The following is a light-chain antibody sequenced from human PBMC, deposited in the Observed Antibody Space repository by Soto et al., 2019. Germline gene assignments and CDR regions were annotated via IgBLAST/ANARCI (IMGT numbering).Light chain of an antibody. CDR1: QSVSSSY. V-gene: IGKV3-20*01. Sequence: EIVLTQSPGTLSLSPGERATLSCRASQSVSSSYLAWYQQKPGQAPRLLIYGASSRSTGIPDRFSGSGSGKDFTLNISRLEPEDFAVYYCQQYGSSRGTFGQETKLEIK. J-gene: IGKJ2*01. CDR2: GAS. CDR3: QQYGSSRGT.